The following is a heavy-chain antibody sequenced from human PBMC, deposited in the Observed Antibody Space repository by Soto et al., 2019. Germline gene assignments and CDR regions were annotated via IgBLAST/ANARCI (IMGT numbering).Heavy chain of an antibody. J-gene: IGHJ6*03. V-gene: IGHV3-30*18. Sequence: QVQLVESGGGVVQPGSSLRLSCAGSGFTFSSYGMHWVRQAPGKGLEWVAVISYDGGNKYYADSVKGRFTISRDNSKYTLYLKMNSLRAEETAVYYCAKDRGGYCSGGSCYYYYYMDGWGKGTPVSVSS. D-gene: IGHD2-15*01. CDR2: ISYDGGNK. CDR3: AKDRGGYCSGGSCYYYYYMDG. CDR1: GFTFSSYG.